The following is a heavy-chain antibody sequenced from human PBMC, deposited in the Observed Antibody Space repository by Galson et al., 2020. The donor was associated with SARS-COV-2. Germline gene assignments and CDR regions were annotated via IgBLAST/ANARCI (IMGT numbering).Heavy chain of an antibody. V-gene: IGHV4-39*01. D-gene: IGHD1-26*01. CDR2: IYYSGST. J-gene: IGHJ4*02. CDR1: GVSSSSSTFY. Sequence: ASETLSLTCTVSGVSSSSSTFYWGWIRQPPGKGLEWIGSIYYSGSTYYNPSLKSRVTISVDTSKNQFSLKLSSVTAADTAVYYCARQDWELYFDYWGQGILVTVSS. CDR3: ARQDWELYFDY.